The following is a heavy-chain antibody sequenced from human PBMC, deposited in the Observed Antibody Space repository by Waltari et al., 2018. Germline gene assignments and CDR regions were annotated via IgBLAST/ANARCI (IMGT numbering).Heavy chain of an antibody. CDR3: ARDRALWSNSYNFDY. V-gene: IGHV1-69*05. Sequence: QVQLVQSGAEVKKPGSSVKVSCKASGGTFSSYAISWVRQAPGQGLEWMGGIIPIFGTANDAQKFQGRVTITTDESTSTAYMELSSLRSEDTAVYYCARDRALWSNSYNFDYWGQGTLVTVSS. CDR2: IIPIFGTA. J-gene: IGHJ4*02. D-gene: IGHD3-16*01. CDR1: GGTFSSYA.